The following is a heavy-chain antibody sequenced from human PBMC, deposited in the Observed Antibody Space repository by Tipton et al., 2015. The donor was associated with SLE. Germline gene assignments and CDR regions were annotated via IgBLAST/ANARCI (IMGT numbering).Heavy chain of an antibody. J-gene: IGHJ4*02. CDR3: ARGEAGDY. CDR1: GGSISSGSYF. CDR2: IFTSGST. D-gene: IGHD6-19*01. Sequence: TLSLTCTVSGGSISSGSYFWTWVRAPAGKGLEWVGHIFTSGSTNYNPSLKSRVTISLDMSKNQFSLKLSSVTAADTAVYYCARGEAGDYWGQGTLVTVSS. V-gene: IGHV4-61*09.